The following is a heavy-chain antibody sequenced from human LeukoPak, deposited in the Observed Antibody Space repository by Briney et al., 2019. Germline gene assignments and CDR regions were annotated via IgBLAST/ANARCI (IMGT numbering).Heavy chain of an antibody. Sequence: AYNVNTNYAQKLQGRVTMTTDTSTSTAYMELRSLRSDDTAVYYCARDGSSSWYYYYYGMDVWGQGTTVTVSS. V-gene: IGHV1-18*01. D-gene: IGHD6-13*01. CDR2: AYNVNT. J-gene: IGHJ6*02. CDR3: ARDGSSSWYYYYYGMDV.